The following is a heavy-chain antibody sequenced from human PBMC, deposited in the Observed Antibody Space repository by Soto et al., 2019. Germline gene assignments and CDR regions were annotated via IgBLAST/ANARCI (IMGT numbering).Heavy chain of an antibody. V-gene: IGHV2-26*01. CDR1: GFSLSNARMG. D-gene: IGHD4-17*01. J-gene: IGHJ3*02. CDR2: IFSNDEK. CDR3: ARIPLYGGNSVDAFDI. Sequence: QVTLKESGPVLVKPTETLTLTCTVSGFSLSNARMGVSWIRQPPGKALEWLAHIFSNDEKSYSTSLKSRLTIAEDNSTSEVVLTMTNMDPVDTATYYCARIPLYGGNSVDAFDIWGQGTMVTVSS.